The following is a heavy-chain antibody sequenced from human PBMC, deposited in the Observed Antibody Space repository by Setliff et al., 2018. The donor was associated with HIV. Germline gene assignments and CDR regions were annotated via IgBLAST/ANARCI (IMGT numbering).Heavy chain of an antibody. Sequence: TCSVSGVSMTNIYWTWIRQSPGKGLEWIGCVEPEDGETRYAMKFQGSVTISADTSTDTTYLSLTSLRYQDTAVYYCATVRIVGATEFDYWGQGTVVTVSS. CDR3: ATVRIVGATEFDY. D-gene: IGHD1-26*01. V-gene: IGHV1-69-2*01. CDR2: VEPEDGET. J-gene: IGHJ4*02. CDR1: GVSMTNIY.